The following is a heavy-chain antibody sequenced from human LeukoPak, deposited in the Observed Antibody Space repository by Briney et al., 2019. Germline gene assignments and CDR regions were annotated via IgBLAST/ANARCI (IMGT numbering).Heavy chain of an antibody. CDR1: GFTFSSYG. CDR2: ISYDGSNK. V-gene: IGHV3-30*18. J-gene: IGHJ4*02. Sequence: GGSLRLSCAASGFTFSSYGMHWVRQAPGKGLEWVAVISYDGSNKYYADSAKGRFTISRDNSKNTLYLQMNSLRAEDTAVYYCAKDRGVVVTASFDYWGQGTLVTVSS. CDR3: AKDRGVVVTASFDY. D-gene: IGHD2-21*02.